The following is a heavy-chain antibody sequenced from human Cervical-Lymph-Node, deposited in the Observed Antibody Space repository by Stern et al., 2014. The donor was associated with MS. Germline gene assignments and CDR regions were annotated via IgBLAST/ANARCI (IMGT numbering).Heavy chain of an antibody. D-gene: IGHD2-2*01. V-gene: IGHV1-18*01. CDR1: GYTFPTYG. CDR3: VYTSSLGGVLFDY. CDR2: ISGSSGNT. Sequence: VQLVESGAEVKKPGASVKVSCKASGYTFPTYGFNCVRQAPGQGLAWVGWISGSSGNTNYATTVQGRVYMGTNTSTPQGYMELRNLRSDDTAVYYCVYTSSLGGVLFDYWGQGSLVTLSS. J-gene: IGHJ4*02.